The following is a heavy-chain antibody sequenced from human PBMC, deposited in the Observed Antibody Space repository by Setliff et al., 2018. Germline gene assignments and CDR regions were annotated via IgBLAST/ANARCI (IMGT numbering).Heavy chain of an antibody. CDR2: INAGNGNT. J-gene: IGHJ3*02. CDR3: TRDILGATASFDI. D-gene: IGHD3-9*01. Sequence: EASVKVSCKASGYTFTSYAMHWVRQAPGQRLEWMGWINAGNGNTKYSQKFQGRVTITRDTSASTVFLELSTLRSEDTAVYYCTRDILGATASFDIWGQGTMVTVSS. CDR1: GYTFTSYA. V-gene: IGHV1-3*01.